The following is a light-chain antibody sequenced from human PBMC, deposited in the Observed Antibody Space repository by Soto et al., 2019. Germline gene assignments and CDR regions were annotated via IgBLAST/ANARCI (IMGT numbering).Light chain of an antibody. CDR2: RNN. J-gene: IGLJ2*01. V-gene: IGLV1-47*01. CDR1: SSNIGSNY. CDR3: AAWDDSLSVV. Sequence: QSVLTQPASASGTPGQRVTISCSGSSSNIGSNYVYWYQQLQGTAPKLLIDRNNQRPSWVPDRFSGSKSGTSASLAISGLLSEDEDDYYCAAWDDSLSVVFGGGTQLTVL.